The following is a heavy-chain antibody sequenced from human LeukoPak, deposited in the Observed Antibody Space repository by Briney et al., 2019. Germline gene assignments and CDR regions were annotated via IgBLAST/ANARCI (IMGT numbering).Heavy chain of an antibody. CDR2: IYYSGST. CDR1: GGSISSYY. D-gene: IGHD4-11*01. CDR3: AREVRKTIDY. J-gene: IGHJ4*02. Sequence: SETLSLTCTVSGGSISSYYWSWIRQPPGKGLEWIGYIYYSGSTNYNPSLKSRVTISVDTSKNQFSLKLSSVTAADTAVYYCAREVRKTIDYWGQGTLLTVSS. V-gene: IGHV4-59*01.